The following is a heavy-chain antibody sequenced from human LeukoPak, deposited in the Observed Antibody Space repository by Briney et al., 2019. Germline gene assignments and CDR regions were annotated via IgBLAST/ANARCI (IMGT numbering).Heavy chain of an antibody. CDR2: IDWDDDK. V-gene: IGHV2-70*11. CDR3: ARIKCMGSYGSGSFDDY. D-gene: IGHD3-10*01. J-gene: IGHJ4*02. CDR1: GFSLSTSGMC. Sequence: SGPALVKPTQTLTLTCTFSGFSLSTSGMCVSWIRQPPGKALEWLARIDWDDDKYYSTSLKTRLTISKDTSKNQVVLTMTNMDPVDTATYYCARIKCMGSYGSGSFDDYWGQGTLVTVSS.